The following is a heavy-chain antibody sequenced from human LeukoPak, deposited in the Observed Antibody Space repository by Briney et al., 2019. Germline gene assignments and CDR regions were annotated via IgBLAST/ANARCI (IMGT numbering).Heavy chain of an antibody. CDR2: INHSGST. CDR1: GGSFSDYS. CDR3: ARRGFGVGALELAYFDY. J-gene: IGHJ4*02. V-gene: IGHV4-34*01. Sequence: SETLSLTCAVYGGSFSDYSWSWIRQPPGKGLEWIGEINHSGSTNYNPSHKSRVTISVDTSKNQFSLKLSSVTAADTAVYYCARRGFGVGALELAYFDYWGQGTLVTVSS. D-gene: IGHD1-26*01.